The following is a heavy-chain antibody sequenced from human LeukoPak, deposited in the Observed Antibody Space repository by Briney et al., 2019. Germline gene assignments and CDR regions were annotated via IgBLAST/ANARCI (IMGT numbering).Heavy chain of an antibody. CDR3: ARSDYYDYRQIDF. Sequence: SETLSLTCTVSGDSISTSSYYWGWIRQPPRKGLEWLGSIYYSGISHYNPSLKRRVTIYVDTSRNQFSLHLYSVTAADTAVFYCARSDYYDYRQIDFWGQGTLVTVSS. CDR1: GDSISTSSYY. J-gene: IGHJ4*02. D-gene: IGHD3-22*01. V-gene: IGHV4-39*01. CDR2: IYYSGIS.